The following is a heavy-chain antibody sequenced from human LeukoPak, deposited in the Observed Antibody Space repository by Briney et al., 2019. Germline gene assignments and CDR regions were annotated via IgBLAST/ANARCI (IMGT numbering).Heavy chain of an antibody. D-gene: IGHD4-17*01. J-gene: IGHJ4*02. CDR1: GFTFSSYA. CDR3: ARAGYGDYAEINY. V-gene: IGHV3-64*01. CDR2: ISSNGGST. Sequence: GGSLRLSCAASGFTFSSYAMHWVRQAPGKGLEYVSAISSNGGSTYYANSVKGRFTISRDNSKNTLYLQMGSLRAEDMAVYYCARAGYGDYAEINYWGQGTLVTVSS.